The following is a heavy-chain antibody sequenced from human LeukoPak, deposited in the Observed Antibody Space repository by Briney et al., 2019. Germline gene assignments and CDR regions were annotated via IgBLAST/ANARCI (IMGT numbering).Heavy chain of an antibody. J-gene: IGHJ5*02. CDR3: ARLLPPYSSSVVNWFDP. Sequence: SETLSLTCSVSGGYISSYYWSWIRQPPGKGLEWIGYIYYSGSTDYNPSLKSRVTISVDTSKNQFFLKLSSVTAADTAVYYCARLLPPYSSSVVNWFDPWGQGTLVTVPS. D-gene: IGHD6-13*01. CDR1: GGYISSYY. V-gene: IGHV4-59*01. CDR2: IYYSGST.